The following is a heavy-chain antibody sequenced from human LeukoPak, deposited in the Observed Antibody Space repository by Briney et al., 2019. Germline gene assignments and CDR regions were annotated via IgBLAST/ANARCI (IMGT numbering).Heavy chain of an antibody. CDR3: ARDWSYYGSGSLPFYYYYYGMDV. CDR1: GFSISSGYY. V-gene: IGHV4-38-2*02. Sequence: SETLSLTCAVSGFSISSGYYWCCIRQPPGKGLEWFGSIDHGRSTYYNPSLKSRVTISADTSKNQFSLKLSSVTAADTAVYYCARDWSYYGSGSLPFYYYYYGMDVWGKGTTVTVSS. CDR2: IDHGRST. D-gene: IGHD3-10*01. J-gene: IGHJ6*04.